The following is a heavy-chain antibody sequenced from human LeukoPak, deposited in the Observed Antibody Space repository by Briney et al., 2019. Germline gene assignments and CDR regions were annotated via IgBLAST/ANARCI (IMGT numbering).Heavy chain of an antibody. CDR3: ATDGNCSGDNCYSYDN. Sequence: GGSLRLSCAASGFTFNSAWMNWVRQAPGKGLEWVGRIKRKSDGGTITYTAPVKGRFTISRDDSKNTLYLQMNSLKTEDTAVYYCATDGNCSGDNCYSYDNWGQGTLVTVSS. CDR2: IKRKSDGGTI. D-gene: IGHD2-15*01. V-gene: IGHV3-15*01. CDR1: GFTFNSAW. J-gene: IGHJ4*02.